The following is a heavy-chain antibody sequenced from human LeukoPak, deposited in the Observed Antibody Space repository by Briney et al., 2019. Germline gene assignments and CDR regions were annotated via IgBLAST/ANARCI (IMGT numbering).Heavy chain of an antibody. J-gene: IGHJ4*02. V-gene: IGHV1-8*01. CDR3: ARAELRRVGYYFDY. CDR2: MNPNSGNT. CDR1: GYTFTSYD. Sequence: ASVKVSCKASGYTFTSYDINWVRQATGQGLEWMGWMNPNSGNTGYAQKFQDRVTMTRNTSISTAYMELSSLRSEDTAVYYCARAELRRVGYYFDYWGQGTLVTVSS. D-gene: IGHD1-26*01.